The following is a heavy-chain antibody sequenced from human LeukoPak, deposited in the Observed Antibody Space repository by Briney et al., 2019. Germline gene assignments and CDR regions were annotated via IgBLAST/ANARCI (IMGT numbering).Heavy chain of an antibody. Sequence: PGGSLRLSCAASGFTVSSNYMSWVRQAPGKGLEWVSVIYSGGSTYYADSVKGRFTISRDNSKNTLYLQMNSLRAEDTAVYYCARGAGPYYYDSSGYSHAFDIWGQGTMVTVSS. D-gene: IGHD3-22*01. CDR2: IYSGGST. CDR1: GFTVSSNY. CDR3: ARGAGPYYYDSSGYSHAFDI. J-gene: IGHJ3*02. V-gene: IGHV3-53*01.